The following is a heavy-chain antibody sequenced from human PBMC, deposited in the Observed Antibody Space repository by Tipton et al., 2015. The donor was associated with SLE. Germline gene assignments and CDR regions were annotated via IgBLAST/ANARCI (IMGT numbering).Heavy chain of an antibody. Sequence: TLSLTCAVYGGSFSGHYWSWIRQPPGKGLEWIGEINHSGSTNYNPSLKSRVTISVDTSKNQFSLKVSSVTAADTAVYYCARAPRYSSGYYYYMDVWGKGTTVTVSS. CDR2: INHSGST. D-gene: IGHD6-19*01. V-gene: IGHV4-34*01. CDR3: ARAPRYSSGYYYYMDV. J-gene: IGHJ6*03. CDR1: GGSFSGHY.